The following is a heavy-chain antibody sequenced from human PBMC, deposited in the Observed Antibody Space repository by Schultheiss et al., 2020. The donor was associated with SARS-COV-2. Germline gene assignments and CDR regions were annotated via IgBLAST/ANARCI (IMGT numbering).Heavy chain of an antibody. CDR2: IYYSGST. Sequence: SETLSLTCTVSGGSISSYYWSWIRQPPGKGLEWIGYIYYSGSTNYNPSLKSRVTISVDTSKNQFSLKLSSVTAADTAVYYCARGGCSSTSCYSVYFDYWGQGTLVTVSS. J-gene: IGHJ4*02. D-gene: IGHD2-2*01. CDR1: GGSISSYY. V-gene: IGHV4-59*01. CDR3: ARGGCSSTSCYSVYFDY.